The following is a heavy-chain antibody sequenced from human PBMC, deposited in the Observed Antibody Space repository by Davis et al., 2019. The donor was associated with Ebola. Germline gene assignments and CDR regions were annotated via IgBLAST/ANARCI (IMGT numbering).Heavy chain of an antibody. V-gene: IGHV4-34*01. CDR3: ARGTRIAARYYYYYGMDV. D-gene: IGHD6-6*01. Sequence: PSETLSLTCAVYGGSFSGYYWSWIRQPPGKGLEWIGEINHSGSTNYNPSLKSRVTISVDTSKNQFSLKLSSVTAADTAVYYCARGTRIAARYYYYYGMDVWGQGTTVTVSS. J-gene: IGHJ6*02. CDR2: INHSGST. CDR1: GGSFSGYY.